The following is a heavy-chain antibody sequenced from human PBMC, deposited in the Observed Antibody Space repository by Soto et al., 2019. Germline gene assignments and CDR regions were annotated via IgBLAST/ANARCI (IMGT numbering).Heavy chain of an antibody. V-gene: IGHV3-33*01. CDR1: GFTFSSYG. D-gene: IGHD4-17*01. J-gene: IGHJ4*02. CDR3: ARGYGDYGLDY. CDR2: IWYDGSNK. Sequence: QVQLVESGGDVVQPGRSLRLSCAASGFTFSSYGMHWVRQAPGKGLEWVAVIWYDGSNKYYADSVKGRFTISRDNSKNTLYLQMNSLRAEDTAVYYCARGYGDYGLDYWGQGTLVTVSS.